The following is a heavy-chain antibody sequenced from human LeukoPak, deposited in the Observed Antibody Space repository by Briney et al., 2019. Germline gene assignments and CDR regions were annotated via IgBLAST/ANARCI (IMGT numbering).Heavy chain of an antibody. CDR2: IKPNSGAT. D-gene: IGHD4-11*01. Sequence: GASVKVSCKASGYIFSTYGISWVRQAPGQGLEWMGWIKPNSGATEDAQKFQGRITMTRDTSITTAYMELTSLTFDDTAVYYCAREAAMTTESTDYWGQGTLVTVSS. J-gene: IGHJ4*02. CDR3: AREAAMTTESTDY. CDR1: GYIFSTYG. V-gene: IGHV1-2*02.